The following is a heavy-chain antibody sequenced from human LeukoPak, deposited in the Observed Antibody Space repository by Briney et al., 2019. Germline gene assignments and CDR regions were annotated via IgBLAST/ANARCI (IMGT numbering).Heavy chain of an antibody. CDR2: ISWNSGSI. D-gene: IGHD2-8*01. CDR3: AKPYEGFQYYFDY. J-gene: IGHJ4*02. CDR1: GFTFDDYA. Sequence: GGSLRLSCAASGFTFDDYAMHWVRQAPGKGLEWVSGISWNSGSIGYADSVKGRFTISRDNAKNSLYLQMNSLRAEDTALYYCAKPYEGFQYYFDYWGQGTLVTVSS. V-gene: IGHV3-9*01.